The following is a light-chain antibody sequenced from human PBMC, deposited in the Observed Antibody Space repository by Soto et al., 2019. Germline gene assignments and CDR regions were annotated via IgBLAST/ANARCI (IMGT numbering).Light chain of an antibody. CDR2: EAN. CDR3: CTYASTSTSLV. V-gene: IGLV2-23*01. J-gene: IGLJ1*01. CDR1: NIDFWCYNL. Sequence: SVLTQPAAAIGAPGQSITVSCTGTNIDFWCYNLISWYQQQPGKAPKLMIYEANKRPSGVSNRFSGSKSGNTASLTISGLQAEDEAEYFCCTYASTSTSLVFGTGTKVTV.